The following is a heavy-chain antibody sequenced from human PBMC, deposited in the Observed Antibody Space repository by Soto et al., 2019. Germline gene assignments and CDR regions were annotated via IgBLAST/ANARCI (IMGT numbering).Heavy chain of an antibody. CDR2: ISGSGGST. D-gene: IGHD6-13*01. J-gene: IGHJ4*02. CDR1: GFTFRNYA. Sequence: GGSLRLSCAASGFTFRNYAMSWVRQAPGKGLEWVSAISGSGGSTYYADSVKGRFTISRDNSKNTLYLQMNSLRAEDTAVYYCAKDRRAGFDYWGQGTLVTVSS. V-gene: IGHV3-23*01. CDR3: AKDRRAGFDY.